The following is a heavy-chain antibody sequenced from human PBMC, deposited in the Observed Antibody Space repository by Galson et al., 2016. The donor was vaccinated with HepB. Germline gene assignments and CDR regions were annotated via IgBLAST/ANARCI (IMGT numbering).Heavy chain of an antibody. V-gene: IGHV4-31*03. CDR3: ARDRPRGSGSSGP. J-gene: IGHJ5*02. D-gene: IGHD3-10*01. Sequence: TLSLTCTVSGGSISSGGYYWSWIRQHPGKGLEWIGYIYHSGSTYYNPSLKSRVTIAVDTSKNQFSLKLSSVTAADTPVYICARDRPRGSGSSGPRGQGTLVTVSS. CDR1: GGSISSGGYY. CDR2: IYHSGST.